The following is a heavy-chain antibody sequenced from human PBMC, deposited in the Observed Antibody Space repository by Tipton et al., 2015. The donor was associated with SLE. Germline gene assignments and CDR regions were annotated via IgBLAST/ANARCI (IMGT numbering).Heavy chain of an antibody. J-gene: IGHJ3*02. V-gene: IGHV3-21*03. CDR3: AREERWELHAFDI. CDR2: IYSDGSDT. Sequence: LRLSCAASGFTFSNYAMNWVRRAPGKGLEWVSIIYSDGSDTYYADSVKGRFTISRDNAKNSLYLQMNSLRAEDTAVYYCAREERWELHAFDIWGQGTMVTVSS. D-gene: IGHD1-26*01. CDR1: GFTFSNYA.